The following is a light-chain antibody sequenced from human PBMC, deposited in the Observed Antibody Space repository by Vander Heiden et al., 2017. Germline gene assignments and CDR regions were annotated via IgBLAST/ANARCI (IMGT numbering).Light chain of an antibody. Sequence: EIVLTQSPATLSVSPGERATLSCRASQSVSSYLAWYQQNPGQAPRLLIYDASTWATGIPASFSGSRSGTDFTLTISSLEPEDFAVYYCQQRSNWPPLYTFGQGTKLEIK. CDR3: QQRSNWPPLYT. CDR2: DAS. V-gene: IGKV3-11*01. CDR1: QSVSSY. J-gene: IGKJ2*01.